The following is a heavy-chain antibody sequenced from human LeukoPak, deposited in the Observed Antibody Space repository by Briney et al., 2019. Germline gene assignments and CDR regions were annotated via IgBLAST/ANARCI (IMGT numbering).Heavy chain of an antibody. V-gene: IGHV3-48*01. CDR1: GFTFSSYS. CDR2: ISSSSSTI. Sequence: GGSLRLSCAASGFTFSSYSMNWVRQAPGKGLEWVSYISSSSSTIYYADSVKGRFTISRDNSKNTLYLQMNSLRAEDTAVYYCAKGIAVAATVFRFRGYYYGMDVWGQGTTVTVSS. J-gene: IGHJ6*02. D-gene: IGHD6-19*01. CDR3: AKGIAVAATVFRFRGYYYGMDV.